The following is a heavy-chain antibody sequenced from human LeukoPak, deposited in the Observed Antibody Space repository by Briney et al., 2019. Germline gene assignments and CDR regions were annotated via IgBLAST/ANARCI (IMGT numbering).Heavy chain of an antibody. Sequence: GGSLRLSCTASGFIFDDYDVSWVRQAPGRGLEWVSYISFSGSAVYYADSVKGRFTISMDNANKLLDLQMNSLRVEDTAVYYCARVLWTSGLYLLHSWGQGTVVTVSS. CDR2: ISFSGSAV. D-gene: IGHD6-19*01. CDR1: GFIFDDYD. J-gene: IGHJ5*02. V-gene: IGHV3-11*01. CDR3: ARVLWTSGLYLLHS.